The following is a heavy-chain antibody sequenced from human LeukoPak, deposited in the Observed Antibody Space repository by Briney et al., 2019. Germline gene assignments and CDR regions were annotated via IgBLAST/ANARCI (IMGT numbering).Heavy chain of an antibody. J-gene: IGHJ4*02. D-gene: IGHD5-12*01. V-gene: IGHV3-33*01. CDR3: ARDRATAFDY. CDR2: IWYDGSNK. Sequence: GGSLRLSCAASGFTFSSYGMHWVRQAPGKGLEWVAVIWYDGSNKYYADFVKGRFTISRDNSKNTLYLQMNSLRAEGTAVYYCARDRATAFDYWGQGTLVTVSS. CDR1: GFTFSSYG.